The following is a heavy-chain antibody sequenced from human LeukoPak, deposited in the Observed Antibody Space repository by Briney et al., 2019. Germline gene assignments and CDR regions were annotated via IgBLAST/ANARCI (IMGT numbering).Heavy chain of an antibody. J-gene: IGHJ4*02. V-gene: IGHV1-18*01. CDR2: MSAFSGYT. Sequence: ASVKVFCKASGYSYSNYAISWVRQAPGQGLEWMGWMSAFSGYTKYAQKLQGRVTMTTDTSTSTAYMELRSLRSDDTAMYYCARQPPRSIVGAKGDYWGQGTLVTVSS. D-gene: IGHD1-26*01. CDR3: ARQPPRSIVGAKGDY. CDR1: GYSYSNYA.